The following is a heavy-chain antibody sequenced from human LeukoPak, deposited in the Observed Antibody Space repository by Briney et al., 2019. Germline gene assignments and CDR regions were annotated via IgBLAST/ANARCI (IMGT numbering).Heavy chain of an antibody. CDR2: ISSSGSTI. J-gene: IGHJ4*02. CDR3: ARDGIRGYLFYFDY. V-gene: IGHV3-11*01. CDR1: GFTFSGCY. Sequence: GGSLRLSCAASGFTFSGCYMSWIRQAPGKGLEWVSYISSSGSTIYYADSVKGRFTISRDNAKNSLYLQMNSLRAEDTAVYYCARDGIRGYLFYFDYWGQGTLVTVSS. D-gene: IGHD3-10*01.